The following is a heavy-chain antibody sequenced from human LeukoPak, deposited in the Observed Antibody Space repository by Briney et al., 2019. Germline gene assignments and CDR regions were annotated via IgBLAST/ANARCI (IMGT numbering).Heavy chain of an antibody. J-gene: IGHJ5*02. CDR3: ATPGYGDYEWFDP. Sequence: SETLSLTCTVSGGSISSSSYYWGWIRQPPGKGLEWIGSIYYSGSTYYNPSLNSRVTISVDTSKTQFSLKLSSVTAADTAVYHCATPGYGDYEWFDPWGQGTLVTVSS. CDR1: GGSISSSSYY. D-gene: IGHD4-17*01. CDR2: IYYSGST. V-gene: IGHV4-39*01.